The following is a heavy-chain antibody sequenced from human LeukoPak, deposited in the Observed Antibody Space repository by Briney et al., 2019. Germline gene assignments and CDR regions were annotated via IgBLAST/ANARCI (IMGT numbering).Heavy chain of an antibody. CDR3: AKGERWLQPFDY. D-gene: IGHD5-24*01. Sequence: GGSLRLSCAASGFTFSSYWMSWVRQAPGKGLEWASAISGSGGSTYYADSVKGRFTISRDNSKNTLYLQMNSLRAEDTAVYYCAKGERWLQPFDYWGQGTLVTVSS. J-gene: IGHJ4*02. CDR1: GFTFSSYW. CDR2: ISGSGGST. V-gene: IGHV3-23*01.